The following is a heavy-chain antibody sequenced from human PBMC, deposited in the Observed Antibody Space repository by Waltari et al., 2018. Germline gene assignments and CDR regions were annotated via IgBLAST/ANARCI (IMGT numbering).Heavy chain of an antibody. Sequence: QVQLVQSGAEVKKPGASVKVSCKASGYTFTSYYMHWVRQAPGQGLEWMGIINPSGGSTSSGQKVQGRVTMTRDTSTSTVYMELSSLRSEDTAGYYCARARNYDFWSGWFDVWGQGTTVTVSS. CDR1: GYTFTSYY. D-gene: IGHD3-3*01. V-gene: IGHV1-46*01. CDR2: INPSGGST. J-gene: IGHJ6*02. CDR3: ARARNYDFWSGWFDV.